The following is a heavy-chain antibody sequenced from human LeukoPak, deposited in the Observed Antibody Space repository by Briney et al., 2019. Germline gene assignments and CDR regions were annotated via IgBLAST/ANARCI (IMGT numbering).Heavy chain of an antibody. J-gene: IGHJ4*02. V-gene: IGHV3-30*18. Sequence: PGGSLRLSCAASGFTFSSYWMSWVRQAPGKGLEWVAVISYDGSNKYYADSVKGRFTISRDNSKNTLYLQMNSLRAEDTAVYYCANSVRFLEWFLDYWGQGTLVTVSS. D-gene: IGHD3-3*01. CDR2: ISYDGSNK. CDR1: GFTFSSYW. CDR3: ANSVRFLEWFLDY.